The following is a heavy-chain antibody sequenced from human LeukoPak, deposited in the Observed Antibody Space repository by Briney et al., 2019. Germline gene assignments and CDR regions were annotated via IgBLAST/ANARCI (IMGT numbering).Heavy chain of an antibody. CDR1: GSTFSSYG. CDR3: AKGITIFGVGHDAFDI. CDR2: IRYDGSNK. J-gene: IGHJ3*02. V-gene: IGHV3-30*02. D-gene: IGHD3-3*01. Sequence: PGGSLRLSCAASGSTFSSYGMHWVRQAPGKGLEWVAFIRYDGSNKYYADSVKGRFTISRDNSKNTLYLQMNSLRAEDTAVYYCAKGITIFGVGHDAFDIWGQGTMVTVSS.